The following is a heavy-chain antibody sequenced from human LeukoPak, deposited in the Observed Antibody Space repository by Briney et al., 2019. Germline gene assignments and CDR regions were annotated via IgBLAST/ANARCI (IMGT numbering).Heavy chain of an antibody. J-gene: IGHJ4*02. CDR2: ISYDGSNK. V-gene: IGHV3-30*04. CDR1: GFTFSSYA. CDR3: AREVSQYYYDSSGYFDY. D-gene: IGHD3-22*01. Sequence: PGRSLRLSCAASGFTFSSYAMHWVRQAPGKGLEWVAVISYDGSNKYYADSVKGRFTISRDNSKNTLYLQMNSLRAEDTAVYYCAREVSQYYYDSSGYFDYWGQGTLVTVSS.